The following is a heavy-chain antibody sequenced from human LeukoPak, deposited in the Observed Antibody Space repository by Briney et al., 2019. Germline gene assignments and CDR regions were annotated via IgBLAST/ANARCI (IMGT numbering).Heavy chain of an antibody. CDR3: ARALYSYDSSGPSSSGYYFDY. D-gene: IGHD3-22*01. Sequence: GGSLRLSCVASGLTFSSYSMNWVRQAPGKGLEWVSYISSSSSTKYYADSVQGRFTISRDNAKNSLYLQMNSLRAEDTAVYYCARALYSYDSSGPSSSGYYFDYWGQGTLVTVSS. CDR1: GLTFSSYS. CDR2: ISSSSSTK. J-gene: IGHJ4*02. V-gene: IGHV3-48*04.